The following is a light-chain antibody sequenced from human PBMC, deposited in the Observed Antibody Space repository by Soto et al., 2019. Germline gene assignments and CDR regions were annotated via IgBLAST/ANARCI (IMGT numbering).Light chain of an antibody. CDR1: QDIRNF. CDR3: QKYRSVPV. J-gene: IGKJ3*01. CDR2: AAS. V-gene: IGKV1-27*01. Sequence: DIQMTQSPTSLSASVGDRVTITCRASQDIRNFVAWYQQKPGKAPKLLIYAASTLQSGVPSRFSGSRSGTAFTLTINSLQPEDVATYSCQKYRSVPVFGPGTPVAIK.